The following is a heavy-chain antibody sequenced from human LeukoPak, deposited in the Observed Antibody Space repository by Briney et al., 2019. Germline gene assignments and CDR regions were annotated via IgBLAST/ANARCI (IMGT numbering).Heavy chain of an antibody. J-gene: IGHJ5*02. CDR1: GYTFTDYY. CDR2: IKPNSGGT. CDR3: ATNILVRDIINWFDP. V-gene: IGHV1-2*02. Sequence: ASVKVSCKASGYTFTDYYMHWVRQAPGQGLEWMGWIKPNSGGTRSAQKFQGRVTMTRDTSISTAYMELSSLRYDDTAVYYCATNILVRDIINWFDPWGQGTLVTVSS. D-gene: IGHD3-10*01.